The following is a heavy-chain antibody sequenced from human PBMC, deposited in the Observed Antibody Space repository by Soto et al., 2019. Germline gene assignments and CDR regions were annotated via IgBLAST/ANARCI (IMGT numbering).Heavy chain of an antibody. J-gene: IGHJ5*02. CDR1: GYTFTSYY. CDR3: ARDLGTYGSGSYDWFDP. CDR2: INPSGGST. D-gene: IGHD3-10*01. Sequence: GASVKVSCKASGYTFTSYYMHWVRQAPGQGLEWMGIINPSGGSTSYAQKFQGRVTMTRDTSTSTVYMELSSLRSEDTAVYYCARDLGTYGSGSYDWFDPWGQGTLVTVSS. V-gene: IGHV1-46*03.